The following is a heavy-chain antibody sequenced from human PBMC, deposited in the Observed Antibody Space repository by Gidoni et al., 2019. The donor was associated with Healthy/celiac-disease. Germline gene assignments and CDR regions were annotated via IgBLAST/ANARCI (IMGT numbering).Heavy chain of an antibody. CDR3: ARGGIFDY. Sequence: QLQLQESGPGLVKPSETLSLTCPVPGGSISSSSYYWGWIRQPPGKGLEWIGSIYYSGSTYYNPSLKSRVTISVDTSKNQFSLKLSSVTAADTAVYYCARGGIFDYWGQGTLVTVSS. CDR1: GGSISSSSYY. D-gene: IGHD3-16*01. V-gene: IGHV4-39*07. J-gene: IGHJ4*02. CDR2: IYYSGST.